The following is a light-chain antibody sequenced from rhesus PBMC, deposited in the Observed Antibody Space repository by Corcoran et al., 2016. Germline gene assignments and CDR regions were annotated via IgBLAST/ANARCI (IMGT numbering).Light chain of an antibody. Sequence: DIQMTQSPSSLSASVGDTVTITCRASQSISSWLAWYQQKPGKAPKLLSYKASTLQSGVPSRFSGSGAGTDFTLTISSLQSEDFATYYCQQYSSSPWTFGQGTKVEIK. J-gene: IGKJ1*01. CDR3: QQYSSSPWT. CDR1: QSISSW. V-gene: IGKV1-22*01. CDR2: KAS.